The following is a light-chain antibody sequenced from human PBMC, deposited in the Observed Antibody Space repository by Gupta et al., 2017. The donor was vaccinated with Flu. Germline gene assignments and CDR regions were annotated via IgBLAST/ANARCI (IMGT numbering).Light chain of an antibody. CDR2: LGS. V-gene: IGKV2-28*01. Sequence: DIVMTQSPLSLPVTPGEPASISCRSSQSLLASNGNNYLDWYVQKPGQSPQLLIYLGSKRVSGVPDRFSGSGSGTDFTLRSTRGEAEDVGVYYCMQGLQTWTFGEGTKVAI. CDR1: QSLLASNGNNY. J-gene: IGKJ1*01. CDR3: MQGLQTWT.